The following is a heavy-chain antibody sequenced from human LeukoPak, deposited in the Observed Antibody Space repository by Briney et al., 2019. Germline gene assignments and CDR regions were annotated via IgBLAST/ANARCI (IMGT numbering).Heavy chain of an antibody. V-gene: IGHV4-39*07. CDR1: GGSISSSSYY. CDR3: ARVQIVVVAATYWFDP. Sequence: PSETLSLTCTVSGGSISSSSYYWGWIRQPPGKGLEWIGNIYYSGTSYYNPSLKSRVTISVDTSKNQFSLKLSSVTAADTAVYFCARVQIVVVAATYWFDPWGQGTLVTVSS. D-gene: IGHD2-15*01. CDR2: IYYSGTS. J-gene: IGHJ5*02.